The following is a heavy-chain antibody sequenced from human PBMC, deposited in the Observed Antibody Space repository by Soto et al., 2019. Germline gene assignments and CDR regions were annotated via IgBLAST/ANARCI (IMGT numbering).Heavy chain of an antibody. D-gene: IGHD1-1*01. CDR2: ISYDGSNK. Sequence: PGGSLRLSCAASGFTFSSYGIHWVRQAPGKGLEWVAVISYDGSNKYYADSVKGRFTISRDNSKNTLYLQMNSLRAEDTAVYYCAGKGSHRLEPDYWGQGTLVTVSS. V-gene: IGHV3-30*03. J-gene: IGHJ4*02. CDR1: GFTFSSYG. CDR3: AGKGSHRLEPDY.